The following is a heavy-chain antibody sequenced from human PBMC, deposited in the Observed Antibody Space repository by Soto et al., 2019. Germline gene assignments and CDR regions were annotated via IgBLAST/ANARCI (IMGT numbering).Heavy chain of an antibody. D-gene: IGHD2-2*01. CDR2: ISGSGGST. J-gene: IGHJ4*02. CDR1: GFTFSSYA. CDR3: AKDLDIVVVPAATLYYFDY. Sequence: GGSLRLSCAASGFTFSSYAMSWVRQAPGKGLEWVSAISGSGGSTYYADSVKGRFTISRDNSKNTLYLQMNSLRAEDTAVYYCAKDLDIVVVPAATLYYFDYWGQGTLVTVSS. V-gene: IGHV3-23*01.